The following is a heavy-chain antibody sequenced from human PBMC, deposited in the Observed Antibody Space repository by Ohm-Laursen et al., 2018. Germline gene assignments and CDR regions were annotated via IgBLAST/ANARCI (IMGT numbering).Heavy chain of an antibody. CDR1: GESSSGYY. CDR3: VRDDSSGYYFSY. Sequence: PSQTLSLTCAVNGESSSGYYWTWIRQHPGKGLEWIGYIHYSGNTYYNPSLKSRVTISIDTSKNQLSLRLSSVTAADTAVYYCVRDDSSGYYFSYWGQGTLVTVSS. V-gene: IGHV4-31*02. CDR2: IHYSGNT. D-gene: IGHD3-22*01. J-gene: IGHJ4*02.